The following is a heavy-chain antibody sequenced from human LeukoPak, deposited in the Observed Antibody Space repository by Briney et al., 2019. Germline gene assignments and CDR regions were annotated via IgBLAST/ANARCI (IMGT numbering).Heavy chain of an antibody. Sequence: SETLSLTCTVSGGSVSTSYWNWIRQSPGKGLEWIGYIYYTGGTNYTPSLKSRVTLSIDMSKNQFSLKLRSVTAADTAVYYCARDSLYATNWYDPWGQGILVTVSS. V-gene: IGHV4-59*02. CDR1: GGSVSTSY. CDR2: IYYTGGT. CDR3: ARDSLYATNWYDP. D-gene: IGHD2-8*01. J-gene: IGHJ5*02.